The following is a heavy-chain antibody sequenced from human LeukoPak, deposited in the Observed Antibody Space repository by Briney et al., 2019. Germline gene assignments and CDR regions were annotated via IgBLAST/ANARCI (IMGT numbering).Heavy chain of an antibody. CDR3: ASLPSGSYGMDV. Sequence: SETLSLTCTVSGGSISSYYWSWIRQPPGKGLEWIGYIYYSGSTNYNPSLKSRVTISVDTSKNQFSLKLSSVTAADTAVYCCASLPSGSYGMDVWGQGTTVTVSS. J-gene: IGHJ6*02. CDR2: IYYSGST. CDR1: GGSISSYY. D-gene: IGHD6-19*01. V-gene: IGHV4-59*08.